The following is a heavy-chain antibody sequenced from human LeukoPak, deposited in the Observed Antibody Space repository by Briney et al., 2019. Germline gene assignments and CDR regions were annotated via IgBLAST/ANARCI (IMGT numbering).Heavy chain of an antibody. J-gene: IGHJ6*03. CDR1: GFIFDDYA. V-gene: IGHV3-43D*03. CDR2: ISWDGGTT. Sequence: GGSLRLSCAASGFIFDDYAMHWVRQAPGKGLEWVSLISWDGGTTYYADSVKGRFTISRDNSKNSLYLQMNSLRPEDTALYYCAKDLSTPRYSSAWFESDYFIDVWGKGTTVTVSS. CDR3: AKDLSTPRYSSAWFESDYFIDV. D-gene: IGHD6-19*01.